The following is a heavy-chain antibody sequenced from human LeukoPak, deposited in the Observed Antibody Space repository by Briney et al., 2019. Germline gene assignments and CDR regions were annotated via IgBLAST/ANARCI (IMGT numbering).Heavy chain of an antibody. D-gene: IGHD6-19*01. CDR1: GFTFSSYS. Sequence: GGSLRLSCAASGFTFSSYSMNWVRQAPGKGLEWVSSISSSSSYIYYADSVKGRFTISRDNAKNSLYLQMNSLRAEDTAVYYCARVIAVARPYNWFDPWGQGTLVTVSS. CDR2: ISSSSSYI. J-gene: IGHJ5*02. CDR3: ARVIAVARPYNWFDP. V-gene: IGHV3-21*04.